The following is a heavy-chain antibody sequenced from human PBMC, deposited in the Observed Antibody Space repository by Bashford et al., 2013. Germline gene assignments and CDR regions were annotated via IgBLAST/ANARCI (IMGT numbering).Heavy chain of an antibody. V-gene: IGHV3-73*01. CDR3: TSAYSSRDYYYYGMDV. Sequence: GGPVRLSCAASGFTFSGSAMHWVRQASGKGLEWVGRIRSKANSYATAYAASVKGRFTISRDDSKNTAYLQMNSLKTEDTAVYYCTSAYSSRDYYYYGMDVWGQGTTVTVSS. D-gene: IGHD6-13*01. CDR1: GFTFSGSA. J-gene: IGHJ6*02. CDR2: IRSKANSYAT.